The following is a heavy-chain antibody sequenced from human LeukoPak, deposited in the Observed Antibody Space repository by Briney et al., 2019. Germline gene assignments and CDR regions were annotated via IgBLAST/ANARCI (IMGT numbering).Heavy chain of an antibody. CDR2: SYYSGSS. D-gene: IGHD1-26*01. J-gene: IGHJ5*02. CDR3: ARGGNRFDP. Sequence: PSETLSLTCTVSGASISSYYWSWIRQPPGKGLEWIGYSYYSGSSDYNPSLKSRVTISVDTSKNQFSLILSSVTAADTAVYYCARGGNRFDPWGRGTVVTVSS. CDR1: GASISSYY. V-gene: IGHV4-59*01.